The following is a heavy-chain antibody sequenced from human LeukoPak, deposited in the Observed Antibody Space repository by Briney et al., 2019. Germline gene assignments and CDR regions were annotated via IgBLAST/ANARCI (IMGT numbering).Heavy chain of an antibody. CDR2: IYYTGAT. V-gene: IGHV4-59*01. J-gene: IGHJ4*02. D-gene: IGHD5-18*01. CDR3: ARAGYSYGTGYYFDY. CDR1: GGSISNYY. Sequence: SETLSLTCTVSGGSISNYYWSWIRLPPGKGLEWIGYIYYTGATYYNPSLKSRVTISLDTSKNQFSPKLSSVTAADAAVYYCARAGYSYGTGYYFDYWGQGALVTVSS.